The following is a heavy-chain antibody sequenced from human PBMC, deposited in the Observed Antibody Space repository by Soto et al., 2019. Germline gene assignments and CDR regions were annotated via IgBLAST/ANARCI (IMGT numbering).Heavy chain of an antibody. Sequence: PGGTLRLSCAASGFTFSSYWMSWVRQAPGKGLEWVANIKQDGSEKYYVDSVKGRFTISRDNAKNSLYLQMNSLRAEDTAVYYCARSAGTTTQPAKNWFDPWGQGTLVTVSS. CDR2: IKQDGSEK. CDR3: ARSAGTTTQPAKNWFDP. D-gene: IGHD1-7*01. CDR1: GFTFSSYW. J-gene: IGHJ5*02. V-gene: IGHV3-7*01.